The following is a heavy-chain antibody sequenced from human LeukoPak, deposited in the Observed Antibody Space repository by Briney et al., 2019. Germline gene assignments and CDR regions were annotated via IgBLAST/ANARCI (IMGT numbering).Heavy chain of an antibody. V-gene: IGHV4-34*01. Sequence: SETLSLTCAVYGGSLSGYYWSWIRQPPGKGLEWIGEINHSGSTNYNPSLKSRVTISVDTSKNQFSLKLSSVTAADTAVYYCELYYYDSSGYYHDAFDIWGQGTMVTVSS. J-gene: IGHJ3*02. CDR2: INHSGST. CDR3: ELYYYDSSGYYHDAFDI. D-gene: IGHD3-22*01. CDR1: GGSLSGYY.